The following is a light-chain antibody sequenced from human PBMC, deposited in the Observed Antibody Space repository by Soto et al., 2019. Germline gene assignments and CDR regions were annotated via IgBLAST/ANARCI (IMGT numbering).Light chain of an antibody. CDR1: QSISTN. V-gene: IGKV1-39*01. J-gene: IGKJ1*01. CDR2: AAS. Sequence: DIQMTQSPSSLSASIRDRVTITCRASQSISTNLNWYQQKPGKAPKLLIYAASSLQGGVPSRFSGSGSGTDFTLTISRLQPEDVATDYCQRRYGSPSWTFGQGTKVDIK. CDR3: QRRYGSPSWT.